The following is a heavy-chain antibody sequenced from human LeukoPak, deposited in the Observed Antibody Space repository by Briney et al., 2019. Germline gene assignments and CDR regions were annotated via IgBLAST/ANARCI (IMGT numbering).Heavy chain of an antibody. D-gene: IGHD3-10*01. CDR1: GGSISSYY. CDR3: ARDGGSGSYYKPWFDP. Sequence: SETLSLTCTVSGGSISSYYWSWIRQPPGKGLEWVGYIYYSGSTNYNPSLKSRVTISVDTSKNQFSLKLSSVTAADTAVYYCARDGGSGSYYKPWFDPWGQGTLVTVSS. V-gene: IGHV4-59*01. J-gene: IGHJ5*02. CDR2: IYYSGST.